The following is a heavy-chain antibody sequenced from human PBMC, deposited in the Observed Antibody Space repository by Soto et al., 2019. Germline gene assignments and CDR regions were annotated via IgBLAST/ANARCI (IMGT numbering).Heavy chain of an antibody. Sequence: GESLTISCKGSGYSFTTYWIGWVRQMPGKGLAWMGIIYPGDSDTRYSPSFKGQVTISADKSVTTAYLRWSSLKASDTAMYFCARQNQDGYYCYGVDVWGQGTTVTVSS. J-gene: IGHJ6*02. D-gene: IGHD4-17*01. CDR2: IYPGDSDT. CDR3: ARQNQDGYYCYGVDV. CDR1: GYSFTTYW. V-gene: IGHV5-51*01.